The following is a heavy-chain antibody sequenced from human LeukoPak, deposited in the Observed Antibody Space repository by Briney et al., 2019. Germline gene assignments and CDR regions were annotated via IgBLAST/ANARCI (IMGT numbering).Heavy chain of an antibody. V-gene: IGHV3-23*01. CDR3: AKDIHYGSGSYNY. J-gene: IGHJ4*02. CDR1: GFTFSSYA. Sequence: PGGSLRLSCAASGFTFSSYAMSWVRQAPGKRLEWVSAISGSGGSTYYADSVKGRFTISRDNSKNTLYLQMNSLRAEDTAVYYCAKDIHYGSGSYNYWGQGTLVTVSS. D-gene: IGHD3-10*01. CDR2: ISGSGGST.